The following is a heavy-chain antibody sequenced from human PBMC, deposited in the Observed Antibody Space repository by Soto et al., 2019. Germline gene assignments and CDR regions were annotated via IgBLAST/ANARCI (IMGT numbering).Heavy chain of an antibody. J-gene: IGHJ6*02. V-gene: IGHV3-73*02. CDR3: TRQVAVGSMDV. Sequence: EVQLVESGGGLVQPGGSLKLSCAASGFTFSGSAMHWVRQASGKGLEWVGRIRSKANRYATAYAASVKGRFTISRDDSKNTAYLQMNSLKTEDTAVYYCTRQVAVGSMDVWGQGTTVTVSS. CDR2: IRSKANRYAT. D-gene: IGHD2-15*01. CDR1: GFTFSGSA.